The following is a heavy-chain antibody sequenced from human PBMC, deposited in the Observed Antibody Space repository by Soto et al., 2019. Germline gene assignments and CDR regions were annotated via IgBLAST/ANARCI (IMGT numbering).Heavy chain of an antibody. J-gene: IGHJ4*02. CDR2: IAVGSGYT. CDR1: GFTFTSSA. V-gene: IGHV1-58*01. CDR3: AADATAWQQMVPSDY. D-gene: IGHD2-8*01. Sequence: SVKVSCKASGFTFTSSAFQWVRQARGQRLEWIGWIAVGSGYTNYAQRFQDRVTLTRDMSTATTYMELSRLTSEDTAIYYCAADATAWQQMVPSDYWGPGTLVTVSS.